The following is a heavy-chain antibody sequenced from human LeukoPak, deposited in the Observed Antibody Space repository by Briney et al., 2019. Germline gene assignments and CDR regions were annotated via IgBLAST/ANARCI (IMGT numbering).Heavy chain of an antibody. J-gene: IGHJ6*02. CDR1: GFTFSSYT. V-gene: IGHV3-21*06. CDR3: ARDRDVPAIGMDV. Sequence: PGGSLRLSCAASGFTFSSYTMNWVRQAPGKGLEWVSSISSSSSYMYYADSVKGRFTSSRDNAKNSLYLQMNSLRAEDTAVYYCARDRDVPAIGMDVWGQGTTVTVSS. CDR2: ISSSSSYM.